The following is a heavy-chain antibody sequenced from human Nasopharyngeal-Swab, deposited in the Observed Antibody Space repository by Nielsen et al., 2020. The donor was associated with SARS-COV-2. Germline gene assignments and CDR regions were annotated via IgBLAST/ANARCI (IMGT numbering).Heavy chain of an antibody. Sequence: SDTLSLPCAVSGYSISSGYYWGWTRQPPGKWLEWIVSIYHSGSTYYNPSLKSRVTISVHTSKNQFSLKLSSVTAADTAVYYCARRAIVGATTYYDYWGQGTLVTVSS. D-gene: IGHD1-26*01. V-gene: IGHV4-38-2*01. CDR1: GYSISSGYY. J-gene: IGHJ4*02. CDR2: IYHSGST. CDR3: ARRAIVGATTYYDY.